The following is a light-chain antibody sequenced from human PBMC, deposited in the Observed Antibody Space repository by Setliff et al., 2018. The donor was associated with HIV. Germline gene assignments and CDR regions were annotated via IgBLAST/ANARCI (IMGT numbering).Light chain of an antibody. V-gene: IGLV2-14*03. CDR2: DVS. Sequence: QSALAQPASVPGSPGQSISISCTGTSSDVSTYNFVSWYQQHPGKAPKLMIYDVSYRPSGVSNRFSGSKSGNTASLAISGLQAEDEADYYCSSYTSSTPRYVFGNGTKV. CDR3: SSYTSSTPRYV. CDR1: SSDVSTYNF. J-gene: IGLJ1*01.